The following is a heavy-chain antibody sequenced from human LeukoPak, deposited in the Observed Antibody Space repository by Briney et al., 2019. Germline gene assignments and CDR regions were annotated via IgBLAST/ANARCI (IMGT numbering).Heavy chain of an antibody. D-gene: IGHD6-13*01. CDR2: IYYSGST. V-gene: IGHV4-59*01. J-gene: IGHJ4*02. CDR1: GGSISSYY. CDR3: ARSLMNNNSWWQPDY. Sequence: SETLSLTCTVSGGSISSYYWSWIRQPPGKGLEWIGYIYYSGSTNYNPSLKSRVTISVDTSKNQFSLKLSSVTAADTAVYYCARSLMNNNSWWQPDYWGQGTLVTVSS.